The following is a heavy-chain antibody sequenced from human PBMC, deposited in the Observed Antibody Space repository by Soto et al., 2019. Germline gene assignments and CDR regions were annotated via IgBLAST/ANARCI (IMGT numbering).Heavy chain of an antibody. D-gene: IGHD3-22*01. J-gene: IGHJ3*02. CDR1: GFTFSSYW. Sequence: GGSLRLSCAASGFTFSSYWMSWVRQAPGKGLEWVANIKPDGREKYYVDSVKGRFTMSRDNVKNLLYLQMNSLRAEDTAVYYCARGDYYDNSGPFSDALDIAGQGTRVTVSS. CDR2: IKPDGREK. V-gene: IGHV3-7*04. CDR3: ARGDYYDNSGPFSDALDI.